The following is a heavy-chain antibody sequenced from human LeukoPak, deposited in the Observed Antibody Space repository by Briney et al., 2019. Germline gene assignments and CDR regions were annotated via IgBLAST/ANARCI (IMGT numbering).Heavy chain of an antibody. J-gene: IGHJ3*02. CDR2: INGDGGRT. Sequence: GGSLRLSCAVSGFTFSSYWMHWVRQAPGKGLVWVSCINGDGGRTNYADSVKGRFTISRDNAKNTLYLQMNSLRAEDTAVYYCARMTAHAFDIWGQGTMVTVS. CDR1: GFTFSSYW. D-gene: IGHD2-21*02. V-gene: IGHV3-74*01. CDR3: ARMTAHAFDI.